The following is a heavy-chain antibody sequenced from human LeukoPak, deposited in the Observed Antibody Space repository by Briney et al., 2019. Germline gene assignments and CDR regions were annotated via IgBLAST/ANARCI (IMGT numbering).Heavy chain of an antibody. J-gene: IGHJ5*02. CDR3: ARGYQVAPGFDP. Sequence: PGGSLRLSCAASGFTFSSYEMNWVRQAPGKGLEWVSYISSSGSTIYYADSVKGRFTISRDNAKNSLYLQMNSLRAEDTAVYYCARGYQVAPGFDPWGQGTLVTVSS. CDR2: ISSSGSTI. CDR1: GFTFSSYE. D-gene: IGHD2-15*01. V-gene: IGHV3-48*03.